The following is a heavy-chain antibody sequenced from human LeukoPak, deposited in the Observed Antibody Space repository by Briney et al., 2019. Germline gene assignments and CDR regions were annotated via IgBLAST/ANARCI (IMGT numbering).Heavy chain of an antibody. V-gene: IGHV1-46*01. CDR2: INPSGGT. D-gene: IGHD1-7*01. CDR1: GYTFGIYN. CDR3: AREGVTGTGLDY. J-gene: IGHJ4*02. Sequence: GASVKVSCKASGYTFGIYNMHWVRQAPGQGLEWMGIINPSGGTSYAQKLQGRITMTRDTSTSTLYMELSSLRSEDTAVYYCAREGVTGTGLDYWGQGTLVTVSS.